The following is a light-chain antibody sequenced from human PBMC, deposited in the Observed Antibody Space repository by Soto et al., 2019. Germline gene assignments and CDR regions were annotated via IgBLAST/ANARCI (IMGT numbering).Light chain of an antibody. CDR1: QAISTY. J-gene: IGKJ1*01. CDR2: GAS. V-gene: IGKV1-27*01. CDR3: LQVSTFPRT. Sequence: DVQPTQSPSSLSAPVADRVTISCRASQAISTYLAWYQQKPGKVPNLLIYGASTLQSGVPSRFSGSGSGTDFVLSINSLQPEDFATYYCLQVSTFPRTFGQGTKVDVK.